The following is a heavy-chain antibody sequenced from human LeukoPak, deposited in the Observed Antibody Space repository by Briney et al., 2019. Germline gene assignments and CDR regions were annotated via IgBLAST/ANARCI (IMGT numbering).Heavy chain of an antibody. D-gene: IGHD2-8*02. CDR3: ASYWYWWSDLGY. J-gene: IGHJ4*02. CDR2: IKPDGSEK. Sequence: LTGGSLRLSCAASGFTFSDYWMTWVRQAPGKGLEWVANIKPDGSEKYYVDSVKGRFTISRDNAKNSLYLQMNSLRVEDTAVYYCASYWYWWSDLGYWGQGTLVTVSS. CDR1: GFTFSDYW. V-gene: IGHV3-7*01.